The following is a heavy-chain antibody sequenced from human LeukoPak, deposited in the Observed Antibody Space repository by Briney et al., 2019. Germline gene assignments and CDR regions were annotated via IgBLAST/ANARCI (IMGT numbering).Heavy chain of an antibody. CDR3: VTDSAGWHYYFDY. CDR1: GITFRDHA. D-gene: IGHD3-9*01. V-gene: IGHV3-49*04. CDR2: IRSKTYGGTS. Sequence: PGGSLRLSCTASGITFRDHAMSWVRQAPGKGLEWLGFIRSKTYGGTSEYAASVKGRFTISRDDSKSIAYLQMNSLKTDDTAVYFCVTDSAGWHYYFDYWGQGTLVTVSS. J-gene: IGHJ4*02.